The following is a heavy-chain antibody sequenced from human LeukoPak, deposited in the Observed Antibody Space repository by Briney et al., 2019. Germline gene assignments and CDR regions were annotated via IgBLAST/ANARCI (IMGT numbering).Heavy chain of an antibody. J-gene: IGHJ4*02. Sequence: SGTLSLTCAVSGGSISSSNWWSWVRQPPGKGLEWIGYIYYSGSTNYTPSLKSQITISVDTSRNQFSLKLNSVTAADTAVYYCARSGRGSSAGFDYWGQGTLVTVSS. D-gene: IGHD3-10*01. CDR1: GGSISSSNW. CDR3: ARSGRGSSAGFDY. CDR2: IYYSGST. V-gene: IGHV4-4*02.